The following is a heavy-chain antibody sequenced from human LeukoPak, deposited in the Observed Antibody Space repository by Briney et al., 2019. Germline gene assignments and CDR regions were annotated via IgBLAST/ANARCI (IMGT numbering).Heavy chain of an antibody. D-gene: IGHD2-15*01. Sequence: GASVKVSCKASGYTFTSYGISWVRQAPGQGLEWMGRIIPILGIANYAQKFQGRVTITADKSTSTAYMELSSLRSEDTAVYYCAGRYCSGGSCVPLYYYYGMDVWGQGTTVTVSS. CDR1: GYTFTSYG. J-gene: IGHJ6*02. CDR3: AGRYCSGGSCVPLYYYYGMDV. V-gene: IGHV1-69*04. CDR2: IIPILGIA.